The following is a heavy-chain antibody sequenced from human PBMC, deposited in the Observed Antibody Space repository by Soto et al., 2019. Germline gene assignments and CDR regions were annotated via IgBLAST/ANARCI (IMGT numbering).Heavy chain of an antibody. J-gene: IGHJ5*02. CDR1: GLSFKNYG. Sequence: QTAGCPRISCAACGLSFKNYGMPGFRQAQGKGLVWVSHINTDGSTATYADSVRGRFTISRDNAKNTLYLQMNSLRAEDTAVYYCVRDRPNTALDPWGQGTLVTGYS. CDR3: VRDRPNTALDP. CDR2: INTDGSTA. V-gene: IGHV3-74*01.